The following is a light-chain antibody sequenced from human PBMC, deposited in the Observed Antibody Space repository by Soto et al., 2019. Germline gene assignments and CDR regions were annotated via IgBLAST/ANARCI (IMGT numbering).Light chain of an antibody. CDR1: SSNIGAGYD. CDR2: GNS. J-gene: IGLJ2*01. Sequence: QSVLTQPPSVSGAPGQRGTISCTGNSSNIGAGYDVHWYQQLPGTAPKLLIYGNSNRPSGVPDRFSGSKSGTSASLAITGLQAEDEADYYCQSYDSSLSGTRVFGGGTKLTVL. CDR3: QSYDSSLSGTRV. V-gene: IGLV1-40*01.